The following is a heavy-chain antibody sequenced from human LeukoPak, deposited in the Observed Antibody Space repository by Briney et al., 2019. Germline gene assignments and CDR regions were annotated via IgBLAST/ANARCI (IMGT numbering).Heavy chain of an antibody. V-gene: IGHV3-23*01. J-gene: IGHJ4*02. Sequence: GGSLRLSCAASGFTFSSYAMSWVRQAPGKGLEWVSAISGSGGSPYYADSVKGRFTISRDNSKNTLYLQMNSLRADDTAVYYCAKGSRGSYYGSYYDYWGQGTLVAVSS. D-gene: IGHD1-26*01. CDR3: AKGSRGSYYGSYYDY. CDR1: GFTFSSYA. CDR2: ISGSGGSP.